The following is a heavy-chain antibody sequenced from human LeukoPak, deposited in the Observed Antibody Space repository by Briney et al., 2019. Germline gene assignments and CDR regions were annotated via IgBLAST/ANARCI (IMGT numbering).Heavy chain of an antibody. D-gene: IGHD5-18*01. V-gene: IGHV3-23*01. CDR3: AKLEYSYGSYYFDY. CDR1: GFTFSNYG. Sequence: GGSLRLSCAASGFTFSNYGMSWVRQAPGKGLEWVSAISGSGGSTYYADSVKGRFTISRDNSKNTLYLQMNSLRAEDTAVYYCAKLEYSYGSYYFDYWGQGTLVTVSS. CDR2: ISGSGGST. J-gene: IGHJ4*02.